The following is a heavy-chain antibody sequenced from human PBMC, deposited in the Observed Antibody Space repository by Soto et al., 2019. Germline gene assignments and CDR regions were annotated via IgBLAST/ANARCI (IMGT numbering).Heavy chain of an antibody. J-gene: IGHJ4*02. CDR1: GYTFTSYD. V-gene: IGHV1-8*01. D-gene: IGHD4-17*01. CDR2: MNPNSGNT. Sequence: QVQLVQSGAEVKKPGASVKVSCEASGYTFTSYDINWVRQATGQGLEWMGWMNPNSGNTGYAKRFQGRVSMPRNTSISTAYIELSSLRSGDTAVYYCARSTNDYGDRHWGQGSLVTVSS. CDR3: ARSTNDYGDRH.